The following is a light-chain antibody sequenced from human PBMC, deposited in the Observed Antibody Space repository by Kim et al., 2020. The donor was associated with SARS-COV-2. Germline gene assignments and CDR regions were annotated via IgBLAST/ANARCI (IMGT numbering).Light chain of an antibody. V-gene: IGKV3-15*01. CDR1: QSIGTN. CDR3: QQYNNWFPYT. J-gene: IGKJ2*01. Sequence: AGEGAILSCRASQSIGTNVAGSHQKPGQAPRLLIYGASTRATGVPARISGSASGSDFTLTISTLQSGDFGIYYCQQYNNWFPYTFGQGTKLEI. CDR2: GAS.